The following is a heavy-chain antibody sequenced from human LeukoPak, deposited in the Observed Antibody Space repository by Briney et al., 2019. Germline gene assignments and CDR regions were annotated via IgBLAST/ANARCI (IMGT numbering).Heavy chain of an antibody. D-gene: IGHD1-26*01. CDR2: LDNNGGNT. J-gene: IGHJ4*02. Sequence: PGGSLRLSCVGSGYTFTTYGMSWVRQAPGKGLEWVSGLDNNGGNTYYADSVKGRFTISRDNSKNTLYLQMNSLRVEDTAVYYCAKIAETSGTYGQGFDYWGQGSLVTVSS. CDR3: AKIAETSGTYGQGFDY. V-gene: IGHV3-23*01. CDR1: GYTFTTYG.